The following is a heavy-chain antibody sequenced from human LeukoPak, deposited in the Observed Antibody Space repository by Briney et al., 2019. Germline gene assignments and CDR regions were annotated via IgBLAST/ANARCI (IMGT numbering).Heavy chain of an antibody. V-gene: IGHV4-4*07. Sequence: SETLSLTCTVSGGSISSYYWSWIRQPAGKGLEWIGRIYTSGSTNYNPSLKSRVTMSVDTSKNQFSLKLSSVTAADTAVYYCARERPFTIFGVVIYYFDYWGQGTLVTVSS. CDR1: GGSISSYY. CDR2: IYTSGST. J-gene: IGHJ4*02. D-gene: IGHD3-3*01. CDR3: ARERPFTIFGVVIYYFDY.